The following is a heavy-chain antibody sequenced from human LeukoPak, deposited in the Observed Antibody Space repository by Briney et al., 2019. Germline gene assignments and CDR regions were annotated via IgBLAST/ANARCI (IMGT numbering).Heavy chain of an antibody. V-gene: IGHV3-23*01. CDR2: ISGSGGST. Sequence: GASLRLSCAASGFTFSSYAMSWVRQAPGKGLEWVSAISGSGGSTYYADSVKGRFTISRDNSKNTLYLQMNSLRAEDTAVYYCAKAELSYYYDSSGMLFDYWGQGTLVTVSS. D-gene: IGHD3-22*01. CDR1: GFTFSSYA. CDR3: AKAELSYYYDSSGMLFDY. J-gene: IGHJ4*02.